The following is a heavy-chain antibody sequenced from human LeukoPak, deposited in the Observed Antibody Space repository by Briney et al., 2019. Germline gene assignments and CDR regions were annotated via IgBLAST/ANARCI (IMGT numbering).Heavy chain of an antibody. Sequence: GGSLRLSCAASGFTFSKSALTWVRQAPGKGLEWVSTITDVGDIFYTYSVRGRFTISRDNSKNTVYMQMDGLRAGDTAVYYCTRDRGGSPTDVFDYWGQGTLVTVSS. CDR1: GFTFSKSA. D-gene: IGHD2-15*01. CDR3: TRDRGGSPTDVFDY. V-gene: IGHV3-23*01. J-gene: IGHJ4*02. CDR2: ITDVGDI.